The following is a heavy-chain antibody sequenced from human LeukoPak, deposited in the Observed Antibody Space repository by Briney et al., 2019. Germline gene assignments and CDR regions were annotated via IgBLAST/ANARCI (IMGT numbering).Heavy chain of an antibody. Sequence: SVKVSCKASGGTVNSYAISWVRQAPGQGLEWMGRIVPILGIANYAQKFQGRVTITADKSTSTAYMELSSLRSEDTAVYYCASRLGIVGATTYYYYYGMDVWGQGTTVTVSS. CDR3: ASRLGIVGATTYYYYYGMDV. D-gene: IGHD1-26*01. CDR1: GGTVNSYA. J-gene: IGHJ6*02. CDR2: IVPILGIA. V-gene: IGHV1-69*04.